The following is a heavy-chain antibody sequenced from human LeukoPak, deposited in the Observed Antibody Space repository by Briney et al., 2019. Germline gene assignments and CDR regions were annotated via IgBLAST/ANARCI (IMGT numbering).Heavy chain of an antibody. CDR1: GFTFDDYG. J-gene: IGHJ6*02. Sequence: GGSLRLSCAAYGFTFDDYGMSWVRQAPGKGLDLVSDHHWDCGSTGYADSVKGRFTISRDNAKNSLYLQMNSLRAEDTALYYCAAHGVYYYGSGSYYIGMDVWGQGTTVTVSS. CDR3: AAHGVYYYGSGSYYIGMDV. D-gene: IGHD3-10*01. V-gene: IGHV3-20*04. CDR2: HHWDCGST.